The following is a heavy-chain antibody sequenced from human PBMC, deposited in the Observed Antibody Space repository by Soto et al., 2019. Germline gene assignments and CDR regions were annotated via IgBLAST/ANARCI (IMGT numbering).Heavy chain of an antibody. D-gene: IGHD2-15*01. V-gene: IGHV4-4*02. CDR1: SDFISTSTW. CDR2: IYHSGST. Sequence: PSETLSLTCAVSSDFISTSTWWSWVRQPPGRGLEWIGEIYHSGSTNYNPSLKSRVTISVDKTKNQFSLNLSSVTAADTAVYYCASSPGSLAGDYWGQGTLVTVSS. CDR3: ASSPGSLAGDY. J-gene: IGHJ4*02.